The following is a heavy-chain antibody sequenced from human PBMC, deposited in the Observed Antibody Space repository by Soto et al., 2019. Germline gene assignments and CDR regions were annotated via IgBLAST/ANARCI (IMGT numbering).Heavy chain of an antibody. J-gene: IGHJ6*02. CDR2: ISSSSSYI. Sequence: GGSLRLSCAASGFTFSSYSMNWVRQAPGKGLEWVSSISSSSSYIYYADSVKGRFTISRDNAKNSLYLQMNSLRAEDTAVYYCARDVGGHDDFWSGYVYYYYYGMDVWGQGTTVTVSS. D-gene: IGHD3-3*01. V-gene: IGHV3-21*01. CDR1: GFTFSSYS. CDR3: ARDVGGHDDFWSGYVYYYYYGMDV.